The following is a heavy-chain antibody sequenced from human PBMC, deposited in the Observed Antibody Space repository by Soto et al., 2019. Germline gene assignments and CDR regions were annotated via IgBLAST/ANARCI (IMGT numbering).Heavy chain of an antibody. CDR2: IYHSEST. CDR1: GGSISSSNW. CDR3: ARTSISGCPRGVFDY. Sequence: QVQLQESGPGLVKPSGTLSLTCAVSGGSISSSNWWTWVRPSPGQLLEWIGEIYHSESTNYNPSLKRRVTMTVDKSKNQFSLYLDSVTAAESAVYYWARTSISGCPRGVFDYWGQGTLVSVSS. V-gene: IGHV4-4*02. J-gene: IGHJ4*02. D-gene: IGHD6-19*01.